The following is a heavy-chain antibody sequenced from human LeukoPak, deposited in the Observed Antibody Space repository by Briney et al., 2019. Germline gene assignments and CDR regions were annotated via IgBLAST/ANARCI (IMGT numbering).Heavy chain of an antibody. J-gene: IGHJ3*02. Sequence: GGSLRLSCAASGFTFSSYWMSWVRQAPGKGLEWVANIKEDGSEKNFVDSVKGRFTISRDNAKSSLYLQMNSLRAEDTAVYYCARDANYYDASGLLFYDGFDIWGQGTMVTVSS. V-gene: IGHV3-7*01. CDR1: GFTFSSYW. D-gene: IGHD3-22*01. CDR3: ARDANYYDASGLLFYDGFDI. CDR2: IKEDGSEK.